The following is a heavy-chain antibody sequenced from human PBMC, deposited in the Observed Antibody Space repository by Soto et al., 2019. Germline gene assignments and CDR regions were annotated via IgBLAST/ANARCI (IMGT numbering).Heavy chain of an antibody. D-gene: IGHD2-21*01. V-gene: IGHV1-46*01. CDR1: GYTFTSYY. CDR2: INPSGGST. CDR3: ARDVVATVHGSWFDP. J-gene: IGHJ5*02. Sequence: ASVKVSCKASGYTFTSYYMHWVRQAPGQGLEWMGIINPSGGSTSYAQKFQGRVTMTRDTSTSTVYMELSSLRSEDTAVYYCARDVVATVHGSWFDPWGQGTLVTVSS.